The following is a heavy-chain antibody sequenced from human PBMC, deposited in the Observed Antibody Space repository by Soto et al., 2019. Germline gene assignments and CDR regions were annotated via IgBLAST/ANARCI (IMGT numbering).Heavy chain of an antibody. J-gene: IGHJ4*02. Sequence: GGSLRLSCAASGFTFSSYSMNWVRRAPGKGLEWVSSISSSSSYIYYADSVKGRFTISRDNAKNSLYLQMNSLRAEDTAIYYCARGGSVSGLYYFDDWGQGSLVIVSS. CDR2: ISSSSSYI. D-gene: IGHD6-19*01. V-gene: IGHV3-21*04. CDR3: ARGGSVSGLYYFDD. CDR1: GFTFSSYS.